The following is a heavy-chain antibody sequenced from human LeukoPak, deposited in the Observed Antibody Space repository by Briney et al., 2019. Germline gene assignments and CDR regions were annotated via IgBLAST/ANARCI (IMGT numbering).Heavy chain of an antibody. CDR1: GSTFSSYA. J-gene: IGHJ4*02. CDR2: ISYDGSNK. D-gene: IGHD6-6*01. CDR3: ANLAAIDY. V-gene: IGHV3-30-3*01. Sequence: PGRSLRLSCAASGSTFSSYAMHWVRQAPGKGLEWVAVISYDGSNKYYADSVKGRFTISRDNSKNTLYLQMNSLRAEDTAVYYCANLAAIDYWGQGTLVTVSS.